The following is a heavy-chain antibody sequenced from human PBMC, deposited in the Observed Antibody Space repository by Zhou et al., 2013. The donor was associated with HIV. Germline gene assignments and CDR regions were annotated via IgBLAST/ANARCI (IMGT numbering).Heavy chain of an antibody. Sequence: QVQLVQSGAEVKKPGSSVKVSCKASGGTFSNYAISWVRQAPGQGPEWMGGIIPIFGTANFAQKFQGRVTITTDESTTTAYMELSSLRSEDTAVYFCASPDYDSSASYFAFDIWGQGTMVTVSS. J-gene: IGHJ3*02. V-gene: IGHV1-69*05. CDR1: GGTFSNYA. D-gene: IGHD3-22*01. CDR3: ASPDYDSSASYFAFDI. CDR2: IIPIFGTA.